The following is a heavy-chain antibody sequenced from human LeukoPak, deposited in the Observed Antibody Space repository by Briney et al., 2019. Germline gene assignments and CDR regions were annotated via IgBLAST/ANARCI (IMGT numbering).Heavy chain of an antibody. CDR1: GGSFSSSSYY. V-gene: IGHV4-39*01. CDR2: MYYSGST. Sequence: PSETLSLTCTASGGSFSSSSYYWGWIRQPPGKGLEWIGSMYYSGSTYYNASLRSRVTISVDTSKNQFSLKLSSVTAADTAVYYCARHFDRDGYRSNAFDIWGQGTMVTVSS. D-gene: IGHD5-24*01. J-gene: IGHJ3*02. CDR3: ARHFDRDGYRSNAFDI.